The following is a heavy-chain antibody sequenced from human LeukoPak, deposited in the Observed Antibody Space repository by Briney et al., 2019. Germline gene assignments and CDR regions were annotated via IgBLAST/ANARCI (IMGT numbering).Heavy chain of an antibody. Sequence: PGGSLRLSCAASGFTFSSYEMNWVRQAPGKGLEWVSSISSSSSYIYYADSVKGRFTISRHNAKNSLYLQMNSLRAEDTALYYCARVARGDYYYYYMDVWGKGTTVTVSS. CDR1: GFTFSSYE. CDR2: ISSSSSYI. V-gene: IGHV3-21*01. D-gene: IGHD3-10*01. CDR3: ARVARGDYYYYYMDV. J-gene: IGHJ6*03.